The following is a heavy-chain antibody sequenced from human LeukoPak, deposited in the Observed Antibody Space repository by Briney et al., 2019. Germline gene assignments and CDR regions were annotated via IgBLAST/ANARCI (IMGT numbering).Heavy chain of an antibody. CDR3: ARTVTTVTLATDAFDI. V-gene: IGHV4-4*07. CDR2: IYTSGST. Sequence: SETLSLTCTASGGSISSYYWSWIRQPAGKGLEWIGRIYTSGSTNYNPSLKSRVTMSVDTSKNQFSLKLSSVTAADTAVYYCARTVTTVTLATDAFDIWGQGTMVTVSS. D-gene: IGHD4-17*01. J-gene: IGHJ3*02. CDR1: GGSISSYY.